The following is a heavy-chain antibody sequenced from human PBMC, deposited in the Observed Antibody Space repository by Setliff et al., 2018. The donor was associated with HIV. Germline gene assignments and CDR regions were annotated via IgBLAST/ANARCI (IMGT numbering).Heavy chain of an antibody. Sequence: PGGSLRLSCAASGFTFSDYYMSWLRQAPGKGLEWVSYISSSSSTIYYADSVKGRFTISRDNAKNSLNLEMNSLRAEDTAIYYCASSRPPDDSSGYLDHWGQGTLVTVSS. D-gene: IGHD3-22*01. J-gene: IGHJ4*01. V-gene: IGHV3-11*01. CDR1: GFTFSDYY. CDR2: ISSSSSTI. CDR3: ASSRPPDDSSGYLDH.